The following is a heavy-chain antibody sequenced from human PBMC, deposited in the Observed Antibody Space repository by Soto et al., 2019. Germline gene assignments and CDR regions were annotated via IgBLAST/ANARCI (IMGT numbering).Heavy chain of an antibody. J-gene: IGHJ4*02. CDR1: GGSISSRSHY. Sequence: PSYTLSITCTVCGGSISSRSHYWGWIRQSPGKHLEWIGSSYYRGSTHYNPSLKTRVTISVDTSKNQVFLKVFSVTAADTAVYYCATAEGFGVVTPFFEYWGQGILVTVSS. CDR2: SYYRGST. D-gene: IGHD3-3*01. CDR3: ATAEGFGVVTPFFEY. V-gene: IGHV4-39*01.